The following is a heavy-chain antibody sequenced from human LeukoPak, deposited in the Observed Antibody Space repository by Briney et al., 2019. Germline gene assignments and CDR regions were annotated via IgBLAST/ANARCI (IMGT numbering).Heavy chain of an antibody. CDR1: GFTFSSYS. CDR2: ISSSSSYI. J-gene: IGHJ3*02. V-gene: IGHV3-21*01. CDR3: ARGELDGPDYFVVTDAFDI. D-gene: IGHD4-23*01. Sequence: PGGSLRLSCAASGFTFSSYSMNWVRQAPGKGLEWVSSISSSSSYIYYADSVKGRFTISRDNAKNSLYLQMNSLRAEDTAVYYCARGELDGPDYFVVTDAFDIWGQGTMVTVSS.